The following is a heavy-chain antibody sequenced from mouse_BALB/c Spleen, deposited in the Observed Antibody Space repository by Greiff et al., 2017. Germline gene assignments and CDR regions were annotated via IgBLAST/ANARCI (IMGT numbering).Heavy chain of an antibody. CDR3: ARYCCGSGWFAY. V-gene: IGHV5-17*02. J-gene: IGHJ3*01. Sequence: EVKLVESGGGLVQPGGSRKLSCAASGFTFSSFGMHWVRQAPEKGLEWVAYISSGSSTIYYADTVKGRFTISRDNPKNTLFLQMTSLRSEDTAMYYCARYCCGSGWFAYWGQGTLVTVSA. D-gene: IGHD1-1*01. CDR1: GFTFSSFG. CDR2: ISSGSSTI.